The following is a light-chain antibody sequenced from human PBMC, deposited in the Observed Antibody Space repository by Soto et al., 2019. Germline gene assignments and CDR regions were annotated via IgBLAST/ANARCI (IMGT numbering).Light chain of an antibody. CDR3: LQDNSNPLT. V-gene: IGKV1-6*01. Sequence: AIQMTQSPSSLSASVGDRVTITCRASQGVGNDLGWYQQKPGKAPKLLIYHVSTLDNGVSSRFSGSGSGTDFTLTISSLEPEDFATYYCLQDNSNPLTFGGGTKVGIK. J-gene: IGKJ4*01. CDR1: QGVGND. CDR2: HVS.